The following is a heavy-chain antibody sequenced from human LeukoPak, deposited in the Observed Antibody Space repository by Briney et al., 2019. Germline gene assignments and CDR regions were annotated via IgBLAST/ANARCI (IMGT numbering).Heavy chain of an antibody. CDR1: GYTFTSYD. D-gene: IGHD5-12*01. J-gene: IGHJ4*02. Sequence: ASVKVSCKASGYTFTSYDINWVRQATGQGLEWMGWMNPNSGNTGYAQKFQGRVTMTRNTSISTAYMELSSLRSEDTAVYYCATSGKSGYVRGFDYWGQGTLVTVSS. V-gene: IGHV1-8*01. CDR3: ATSGKSGYVRGFDY. CDR2: MNPNSGNT.